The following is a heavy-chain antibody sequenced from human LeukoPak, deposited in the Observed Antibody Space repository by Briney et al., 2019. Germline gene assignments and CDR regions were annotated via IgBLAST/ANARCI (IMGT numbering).Heavy chain of an antibody. V-gene: IGHV3-74*01. D-gene: IGHD5-24*01. CDR2: INSDGSST. Sequence: PGGSLRLSCAASGFTFSSYWMHWVRQAPGKGLVWVSRINSDGSSTSYADSVKGRFTISRDNFNHTLSLQMNSLRVEDTAIYYCVKDIQLSTWGLGTMVTVSS. CDR1: GFTFSSYW. CDR3: VKDIQLST. J-gene: IGHJ3*01.